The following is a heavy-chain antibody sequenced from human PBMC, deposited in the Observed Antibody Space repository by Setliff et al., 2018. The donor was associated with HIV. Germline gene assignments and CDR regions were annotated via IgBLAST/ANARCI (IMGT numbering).Heavy chain of an antibody. CDR1: GGTFSDYS. D-gene: IGHD1-26*01. CDR3: ARHEGANTGYYYLDV. CDR2: IHHSGRT. V-gene: IGHV4-34*10. Sequence: SETLSLTCAVYGGTFSDYSWTWIRRPPGKGLEWIGEIHHSGRTEYNPSLTSRISMSVDSSKNQFSLRMSSVAASDTAIYYCARHEGANTGYYYLDVWGKGTTVTVSS. J-gene: IGHJ6*03.